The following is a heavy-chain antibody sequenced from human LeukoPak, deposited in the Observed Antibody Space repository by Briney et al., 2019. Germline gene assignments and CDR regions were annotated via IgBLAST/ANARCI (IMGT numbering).Heavy chain of an antibody. J-gene: IGHJ4*02. CDR1: GYTFTSYY. CDR3: ARGRNIEMTTMSGGSDY. D-gene: IGHD5-24*01. V-gene: IGHV1-46*01. CDR2: INPSGGST. Sequence: ASVKVSCKASGYTFTSYYMHWVRQAPGQGLEWMGIINPSGGSTSYAQKFQGRVTMTRDTSTSTAYMDLSDLRSDDTAVYYCARGRNIEMTTMSGGSDYWGQGTLVTVSS.